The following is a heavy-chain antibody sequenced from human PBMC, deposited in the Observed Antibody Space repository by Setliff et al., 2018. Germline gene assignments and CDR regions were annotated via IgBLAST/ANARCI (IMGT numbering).Heavy chain of an antibody. J-gene: IGHJ4*02. Sequence: SETLSLTCIVSGGSISSATSYWNWIRQPASKGLQWIGRVYKSGTTNYSPALKSRVTLSIDTSSNEFSLNLRSVTAADTAIYYCARDSHRLTTDPLFDHWGQGALVTVSS. D-gene: IGHD6-25*01. CDR3: ARDSHRLTTDPLFDH. V-gene: IGHV4-61*02. CDR2: VYKSGTT. CDR1: GGSISSATSY.